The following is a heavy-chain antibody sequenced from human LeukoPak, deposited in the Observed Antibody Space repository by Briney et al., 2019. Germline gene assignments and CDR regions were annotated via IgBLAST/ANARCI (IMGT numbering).Heavy chain of an antibody. CDR3: ARGYSSSWLGYFDY. CDR2: VSSDGSNK. V-gene: IGHV3-30*03. J-gene: IGHJ4*02. D-gene: IGHD6-13*01. Sequence: GGSLRLSCAASGFTFSSYGIHWVRQAPGKGLEWVAVVSSDGSNKYYADSVKGRFTISRDTSKNMVYLQMNSLGAEDTAVYYRARGYSSSWLGYFDYWGQGTLVTVSS. CDR1: GFTFSSYG.